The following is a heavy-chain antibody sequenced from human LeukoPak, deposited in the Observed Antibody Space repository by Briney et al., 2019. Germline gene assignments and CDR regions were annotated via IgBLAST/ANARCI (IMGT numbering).Heavy chain of an antibody. D-gene: IGHD3-9*01. CDR2: IYYSGST. CDR3: ARGTHYDILTGLIPTGGWFDP. CDR1: GGSISSYY. J-gene: IGHJ5*02. Sequence: PSETLSLNCTVSGGSISSYYWSWIRQPPGKGLEWIGYIYYSGSTNYNPSLKSRVTISVDTSKNQFSLKLSSVTAADTAVYYCARGTHYDILTGLIPTGGWFDPWGQGTLVTVSS. V-gene: IGHV4-59*01.